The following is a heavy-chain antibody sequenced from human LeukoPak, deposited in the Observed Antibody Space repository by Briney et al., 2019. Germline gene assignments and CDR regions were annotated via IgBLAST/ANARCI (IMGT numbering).Heavy chain of an antibody. CDR2: ISSSSSFI. J-gene: IGHJ4*02. V-gene: IGHV3-21*01. CDR3: ARDPPLGSCSTISCPHLDY. CDR1: GFTFSRYS. D-gene: IGHD2-2*01. Sequence: PGGSLRLSCAASGFTFSRYSMNWVRQAPGKGLELVSSISSSSSFIYYADSVKGRFTSSRDNAKNSLYLQMNSLRAEDTAVYYCARDPPLGSCSTISCPHLDYWGQGTLVTVSS.